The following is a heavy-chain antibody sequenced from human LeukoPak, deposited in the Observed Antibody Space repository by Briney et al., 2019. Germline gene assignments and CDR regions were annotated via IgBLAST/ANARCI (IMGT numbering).Heavy chain of an antibody. Sequence: SVKVSCKASGGTFSSYAISWVRQAPGQGLEWMGGIIPIFGTANYEQKFQGRVTITTDESTSTAYMVLSSLRSEDTAVYYCARPFHYDSSGYRDAFDIWGQGTMVTVSS. CDR3: ARPFHYDSSGYRDAFDI. J-gene: IGHJ3*02. CDR1: GGTFSSYA. V-gene: IGHV1-69*05. CDR2: IIPIFGTA. D-gene: IGHD3-22*01.